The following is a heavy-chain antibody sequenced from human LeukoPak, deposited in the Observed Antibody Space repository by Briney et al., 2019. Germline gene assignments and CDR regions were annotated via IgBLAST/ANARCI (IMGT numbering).Heavy chain of an antibody. Sequence: EASVKVSCKASGGTFSSYAISWVRQTPGQGLEWMGRIIPILGIANYAQKFQGRVTITADKSTSTAYMELSSLRSEDTAVYYCARGNDYGDYQVGYWGQGTLVTVSS. CDR3: ARGNDYGDYQVGY. CDR1: GGTFSSYA. CDR2: IIPILGIA. J-gene: IGHJ4*02. V-gene: IGHV1-69*04. D-gene: IGHD4-17*01.